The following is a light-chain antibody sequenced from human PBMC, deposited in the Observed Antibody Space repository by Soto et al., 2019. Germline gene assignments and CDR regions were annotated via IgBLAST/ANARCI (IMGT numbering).Light chain of an antibody. V-gene: IGKV1-12*01. CDR1: QGISSW. CDR2: GAS. J-gene: IGKJ5*01. Sequence: DIQMTQSPSSVSASVVDRGTITCRASQGISSWLAWYQQKPEKAPKLLIYGASRLQSGLPSRFSGSGSGTDFTLTISCLKSEDFATYYSQQYYRNVPITFGQGTRLEI. CDR3: QQYYRNVPIT.